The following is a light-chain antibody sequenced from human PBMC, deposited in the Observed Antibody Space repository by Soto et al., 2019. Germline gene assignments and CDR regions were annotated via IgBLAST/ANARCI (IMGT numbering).Light chain of an antibody. Sequence: EIVLTQSPGTLSLSPGERATLSCRASQSVSSSYLAWYQHKPGQAPRLLIYGASSRATGIPDRVSGSGSGTDFTHTISRLEPEDFAVYYCQQYGSSPHTFGQGTKLEIK. CDR3: QQYGSSPHT. J-gene: IGKJ2*01. CDR1: QSVSSSY. V-gene: IGKV3-20*01. CDR2: GAS.